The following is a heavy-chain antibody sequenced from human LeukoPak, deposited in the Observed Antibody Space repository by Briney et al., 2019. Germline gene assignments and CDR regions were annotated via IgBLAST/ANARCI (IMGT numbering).Heavy chain of an antibody. Sequence: SETLSLTCTVSGGSISSYYWSWIRQPAGKGLEWIGRIYSSGSTNYNPSLKSRVTVSVDTSKNQFSLKLSSVTAVDTALYYCARTTGIAAAGRAFDIWGQGTMVTVSS. J-gene: IGHJ3*02. CDR2: IYSSGST. D-gene: IGHD6-13*01. V-gene: IGHV4-4*07. CDR3: ARTTGIAAAGRAFDI. CDR1: GGSISSYY.